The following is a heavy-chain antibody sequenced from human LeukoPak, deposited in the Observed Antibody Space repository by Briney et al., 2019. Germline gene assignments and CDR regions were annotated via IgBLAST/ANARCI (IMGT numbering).Heavy chain of an antibody. Sequence: ASVNVSCKASGYTFTSYDINWVRQATGQGLEWMGLMNPNSGNTGYAQKFQGRVTMTRNTSISTAYMELSSLRSEDTALYYCARLYGSGSYAESPNHYWRQGPLVPVSS. J-gene: IGHJ4*02. CDR2: MNPNSGNT. CDR3: ARLYGSGSYAESPNHY. V-gene: IGHV1-8*01. D-gene: IGHD3-10*01. CDR1: GYTFTSYD.